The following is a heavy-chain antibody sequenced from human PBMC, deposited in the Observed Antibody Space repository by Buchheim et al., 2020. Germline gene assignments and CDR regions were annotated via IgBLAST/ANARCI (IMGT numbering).Heavy chain of an antibody. Sequence: EEQLVESGGGFVKPGESLRLSCAASGFTFSGAWMTWVRQAPGKGLEYIGRIKSKADGETTDYTAPVKGRITISRDDSINTLYLQMNSLKTDDTAVYYCNADVPVRGGGEFDYWGQGTL. V-gene: IGHV3-15*01. CDR1: GFTFSGAW. CDR3: NADVPVRGGGEFDY. J-gene: IGHJ4*02. D-gene: IGHD3-10*01. CDR2: IKSKADGETT.